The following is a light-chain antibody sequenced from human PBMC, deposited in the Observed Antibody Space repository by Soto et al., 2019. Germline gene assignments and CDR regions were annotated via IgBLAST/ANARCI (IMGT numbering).Light chain of an antibody. CDR1: ETVATN. CDR2: GAS. CDR3: QQYFEWPPMT. Sequence: EVVMTQSPATLSVSPGERATLSCRASETVATNLAWYQQKPGQAPRLLSSGASTRAAGISDRFRGSGSGTEFTLTIRSLRSEESAIYYCQQYFEWPPMTFGQGTKVEI. V-gene: IGKV3-15*01. J-gene: IGKJ1*01.